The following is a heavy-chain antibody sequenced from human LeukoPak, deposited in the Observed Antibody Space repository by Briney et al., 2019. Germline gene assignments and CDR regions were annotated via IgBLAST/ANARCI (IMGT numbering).Heavy chain of an antibody. CDR3: ARHSYKYYDFWSGYYTGNYFDY. Sequence: SETLSLTCAVYGGSFSGYYWSWIRQPPGKGLEWIGEINHSGSTNYNPSLKSRVTISVDTSKNQFSLKMSSVTAADTAVYYCARHSYKYYDFWSGYYTGNYFDYWQKEPLVTVPS. J-gene: IGHJ4*02. V-gene: IGHV4-34*01. D-gene: IGHD3-3*01. CDR1: GGSFSGYY. CDR2: INHSGST.